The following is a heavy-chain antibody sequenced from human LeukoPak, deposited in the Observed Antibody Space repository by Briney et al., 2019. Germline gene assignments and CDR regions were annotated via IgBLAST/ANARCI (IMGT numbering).Heavy chain of an antibody. J-gene: IGHJ4*02. Sequence: GGSLRLSCAASGFTFNSYPMSWVRQAPWERLQWVSGISDSGGNTYYADSVRGRFTISRDNSKNTLYLQMNSLRAEDTAVYYCARHRSSWPIDYWGQGTLVTVSS. CDR3: ARHRSSWPIDY. CDR1: GFTFNSYP. CDR2: ISDSGGNT. V-gene: IGHV3-23*01. D-gene: IGHD6-6*01.